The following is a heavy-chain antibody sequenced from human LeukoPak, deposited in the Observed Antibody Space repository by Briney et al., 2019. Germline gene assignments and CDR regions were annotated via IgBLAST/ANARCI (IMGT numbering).Heavy chain of an antibody. CDR1: GGSISSGSYY. CDR2: IYTSGST. Sequence: SQTLSLTCTVSGGSISSGSYYWSWLRQPAGKGLEWIGRIYTSGSTNYNPSLKSRVTISVDTSKNQFSLKLSSVTAADTAVYYCARGGSSSFYYFDYWGQGTLVTVSS. CDR3: ARGGSSSFYYFDY. V-gene: IGHV4-61*02. J-gene: IGHJ4*02. D-gene: IGHD6-13*01.